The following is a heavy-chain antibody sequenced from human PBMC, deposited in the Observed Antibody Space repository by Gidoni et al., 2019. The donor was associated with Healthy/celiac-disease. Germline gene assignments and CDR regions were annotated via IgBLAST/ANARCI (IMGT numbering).Heavy chain of an antibody. CDR1: GFTFRRYS. J-gene: IGHJ4*02. Sequence: EVQLVESGGGLVKPGGSLRLSYAASGFTFRRYSMNWVRQAPGKGLEWVSSISSSSSYIYYADSVKGRFTISRDNVKNSLYLQMNSLRAEDTAVYYCARVSRKEYGDYGFGFDYWGQGTLVTVSS. CDR2: ISSSSSYI. CDR3: ARVSRKEYGDYGFGFDY. D-gene: IGHD4-17*01. V-gene: IGHV3-21*01.